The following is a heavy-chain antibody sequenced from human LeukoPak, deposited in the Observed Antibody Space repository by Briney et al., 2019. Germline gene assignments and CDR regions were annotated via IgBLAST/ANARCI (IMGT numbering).Heavy chain of an antibody. CDR3: AREYSSKPYMDV. J-gene: IGHJ6*03. Sequence: GGSLRLSCAASGFTFSSYEMNWVRQAPGKGLEWVSYISSGSTIYYADSVKGRFTISRDNAKNSLYLQMNSLRAEDTAVYYCAREYSSKPYMDVWGKGTTVTVSS. CDR1: GFTFSSYE. D-gene: IGHD6-13*01. CDR2: ISSGSTI. V-gene: IGHV3-48*03.